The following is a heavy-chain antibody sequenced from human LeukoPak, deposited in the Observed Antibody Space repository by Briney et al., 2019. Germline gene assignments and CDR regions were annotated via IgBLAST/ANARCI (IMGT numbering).Heavy chain of an antibody. Sequence: LSLTCTVSGGSVSSGGYYWSWIRQHPGKGPVWVSRMSSDGSFTSYADSVKGRFTISRDNAKNSLYLQMNSLRVEDTAVYYCARVNGYAHSQHWGQGTLVTVSS. CDR3: ARVNGYAHSQH. J-gene: IGHJ1*01. D-gene: IGHD2-2*01. CDR1: GGSVSSGGYY. CDR2: MSSDGSFT. V-gene: IGHV3-74*01.